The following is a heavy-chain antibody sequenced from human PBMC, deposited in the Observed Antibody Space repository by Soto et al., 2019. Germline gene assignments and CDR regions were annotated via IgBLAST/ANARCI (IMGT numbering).Heavy chain of an antibody. CDR2: IKQDGSGK. J-gene: IGHJ6*02. V-gene: IGHV3-7*03. CDR1: GFTFSSYW. CDR3: ARRGPYCGGDCYPWRCYYGMDV. Sequence: GGSLRLSCAASGFTFSSYWMSWVRQAPGKGLEWEANIKQDGSGKYYVDSVKGRFTISRDNAKNSLYLQMNSLRAEDTAVYYCARRGPYCGGDCYPWRCYYGMDVWGQGTTVTVSS. D-gene: IGHD2-21*02.